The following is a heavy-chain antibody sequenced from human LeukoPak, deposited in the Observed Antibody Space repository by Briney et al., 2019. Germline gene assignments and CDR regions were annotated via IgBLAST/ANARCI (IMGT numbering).Heavy chain of an antibody. V-gene: IGHV1-69*13. CDR3: ATLIYDSDY. CDR1: GYIFANFA. CDR2: IIPVFGTS. D-gene: IGHD2-8*01. J-gene: IGHJ4*02. Sequence: ASVKVSCKASGYIFANFAISWVRQAPGQGLEWMGGIIPVFGTSSYAQKFQGRVTITADESTSTAYMELSSLRSEDTAVYYCATLIYDSDYWGQGTLVTVSS.